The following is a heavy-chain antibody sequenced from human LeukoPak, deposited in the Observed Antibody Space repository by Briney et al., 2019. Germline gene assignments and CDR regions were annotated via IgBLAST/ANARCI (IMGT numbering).Heavy chain of an antibody. V-gene: IGHV4-59*01. CDR3: ARRGYDFWSGYFYY. J-gene: IGHJ4*02. D-gene: IGHD3-3*01. CDR1: GGSISSYY. CDR2: IYYSGST. Sequence: SETLSLTCTVSGGSISSYYWSWIRQPPGKGLEWIGYIYYSGSTNYNPSLKSRVTISVDTSKNQFSLKLSSVTAADTAVYYCARRGYDFWSGYFYYWGQGTLVTVSS.